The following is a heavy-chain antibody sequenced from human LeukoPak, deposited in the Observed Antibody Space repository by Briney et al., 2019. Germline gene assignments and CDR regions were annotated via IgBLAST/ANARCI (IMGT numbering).Heavy chain of an antibody. CDR2: INPDGSNM. Sequence: GGSLRLSCAASGFSFSSYWMSWVRQAPGKGLKWVANINPDGSNMLYVDSVKGRFTISRDNAKNSLYLQMNNLRAEDTAVYFCVSGFLQWLYWGQGTLVTVSS. D-gene: IGHD3-3*01. V-gene: IGHV3-7*01. CDR3: VSGFLQWLY. CDR1: GFSFSSYW. J-gene: IGHJ4*02.